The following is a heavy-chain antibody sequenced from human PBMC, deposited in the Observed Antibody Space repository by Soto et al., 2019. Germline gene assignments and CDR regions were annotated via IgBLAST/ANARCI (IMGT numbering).Heavy chain of an antibody. J-gene: IGHJ6*02. CDR1: GGSMSSGYYY. CDR2: IHKTGST. D-gene: IGHD3-10*01. Sequence: PSETLSLTCSVSGGSMSSGYYYWTWIRQHPGKGLEWIGYIHKTGSTYYNPSLKSRVSFSIDTSKNQFSLNLSSVTAADTAVYYCASSKSRGSGTSTFYYHGMDVWGQGTTVTVSS. CDR3: ASSKSRGSGTSTFYYHGMDV. V-gene: IGHV4-31*03.